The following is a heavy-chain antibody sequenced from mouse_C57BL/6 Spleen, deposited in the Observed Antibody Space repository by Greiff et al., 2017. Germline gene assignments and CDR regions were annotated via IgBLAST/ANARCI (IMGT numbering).Heavy chain of an antibody. J-gene: IGHJ4*01. D-gene: IGHD2-4*01. CDR2: TFYSGIT. Sequence: EVQGVESGPSLVRPSQTLSLTCTVTGFSINSDCYWIWIRQFPGNKLEYIGYTFYSGITYYNPSLESRTYITRDTSKNQFSLKLSSVTTEDTATYYCARDNLYEYGGGAMDYWGQGTSVTVSS. CDR1: GFSINSDCY. V-gene: IGHV3-3*01. CDR3: ARDNLYEYGGGAMDY.